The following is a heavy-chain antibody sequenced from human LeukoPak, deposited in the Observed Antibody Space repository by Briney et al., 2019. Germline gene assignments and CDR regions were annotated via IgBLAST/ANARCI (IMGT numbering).Heavy chain of an antibody. J-gene: IGHJ3*01. V-gene: IGHV3-11*04. CDR2: ISHSSNTI. CDR3: ARNRDAFDV. D-gene: IGHD1-14*01. Sequence: GGSLRLSCAASGFTFSDYYMTWIRQAPGKGLQWVSYISHSSNTIYYADSVKGRSTISRDNAKNSLFLQMNSLRAEDTAVYYCARNRDAFDVWGQGTMVTVSS. CDR1: GFTFSDYY.